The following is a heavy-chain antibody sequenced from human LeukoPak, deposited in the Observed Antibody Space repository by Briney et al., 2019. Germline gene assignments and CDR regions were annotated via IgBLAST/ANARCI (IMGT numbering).Heavy chain of an antibody. CDR2: ISYDGSHK. V-gene: IGHV3-30*18. J-gene: IGHJ4*02. Sequence: GGSLRLSCAASGFTFSSYGMHWVRQAPGKGLEWVAVISYDGSHKYYADSVKGRFTISRDNSKNTLYLQMNSLRAEDTAVYYCAKDMGGDYRIDYWGQGTLVTVSS. CDR1: GFTFSSYG. CDR3: AKDMGGDYRIDY. D-gene: IGHD4-11*01.